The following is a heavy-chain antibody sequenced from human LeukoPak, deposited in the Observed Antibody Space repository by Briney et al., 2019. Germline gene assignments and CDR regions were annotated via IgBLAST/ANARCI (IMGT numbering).Heavy chain of an antibody. Sequence: GASVKASCKASGGTFSSYAISWVRQAPGQGLEWMRGIIPIFGTANYAQKFQGRVTITADESTSTAYMELSSLRSEDTAVYYCARATSPYYYYYYMDVWGKGTTVTVSS. CDR2: IIPIFGTA. D-gene: IGHD1-26*01. CDR3: ARATSPYYYYYYMDV. J-gene: IGHJ6*03. V-gene: IGHV1-69*13. CDR1: GGTFSSYA.